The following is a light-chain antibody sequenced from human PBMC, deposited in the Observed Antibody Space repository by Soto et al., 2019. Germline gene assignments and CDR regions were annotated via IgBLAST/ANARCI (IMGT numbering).Light chain of an antibody. CDR3: GTWDNSLSIYV. CDR2: EDN. CDR1: SSNIGNNY. J-gene: IGLJ1*01. V-gene: IGLV1-51*02. Sequence: QSVLTQPPSVSAAPGQKVTISCSGTSSNIGNNYVSWYRHFPGTAPKLLIYEDNKRPSEIPDRFSGSKSGTSATLGITGLQTGDEADYYCGTWDNSLSIYVFATGTNVTV.